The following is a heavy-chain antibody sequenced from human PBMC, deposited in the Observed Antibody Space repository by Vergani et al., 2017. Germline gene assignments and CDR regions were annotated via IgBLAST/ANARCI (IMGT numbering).Heavy chain of an antibody. CDR2: IWYDGSNK. J-gene: IGHJ6*03. V-gene: IGHV3-33*06. CDR1: GFRFSSYG. Sequence: QVQLVESGGGVVQPGRSLRLSCAASGFRFSSYGMNWVRQAPGKGLEWVAVIWYDGSNKYYADSVKGRFTISRDNSKNTVNLQMNSLRVDDTAVYYCAKDLGXCDSISCSYYMDVWVKGTTVTV. CDR3: AKDLGXCDSISCSYYMDV. D-gene: IGHD3-16*01.